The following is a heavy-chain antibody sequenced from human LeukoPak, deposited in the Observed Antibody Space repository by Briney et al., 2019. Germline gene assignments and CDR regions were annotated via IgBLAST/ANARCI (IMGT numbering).Heavy chain of an antibody. D-gene: IGHD6-13*01. CDR1: AYTFTGYG. Sequence: ASVKVSCKASAYTFTGYGISWVRQAPGQGLEWMGWISAYNGNTNFAQKLQGRVTMTTDTFTSTAYMELRSLRSDDTAVYYCARDRAAAGDAYFDYWGQGTLVTVSS. V-gene: IGHV1-18*01. CDR3: ARDRAAAGDAYFDY. J-gene: IGHJ4*02. CDR2: ISAYNGNT.